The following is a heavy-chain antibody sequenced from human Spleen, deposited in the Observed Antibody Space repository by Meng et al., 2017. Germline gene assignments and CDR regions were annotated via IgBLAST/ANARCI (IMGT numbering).Heavy chain of an antibody. D-gene: IGHD6-19*01. CDR2: IYSGGNT. V-gene: IGHV3-66*02. CDR3: ASSMRNSGWYPQDT. CDR1: GFTVSSNY. Sequence: GGFLRPSCAVSGFTVSSNYMTWVRQAPGKGLEWVSVIYSGGNTDYTDSVKSRFTISRDNSENTLYLQMNSLTVKDSAGYCCASSMRNSGWYPQDTWGQGTMVTVSS. J-gene: IGHJ5*02.